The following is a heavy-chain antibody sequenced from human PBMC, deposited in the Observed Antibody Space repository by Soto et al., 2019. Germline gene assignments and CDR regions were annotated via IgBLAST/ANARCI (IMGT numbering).Heavy chain of an antibody. CDR1: GFTFSSYA. V-gene: IGHV3-23*01. J-gene: IGHJ4*02. Sequence: EVQLLESGGGLVQPGGSLRLSCAASGFTFSSYAMSWVRQAPGKGLEWVSAISGSGGSTYYADYVKGRFTISIDNSKNTLYLQMNSLRAEDTAVYYCAKYVMVRGVIITPWYWGQGTLVTVSS. CDR2: ISGSGGST. D-gene: IGHD3-10*01. CDR3: AKYVMVRGVIITPWY.